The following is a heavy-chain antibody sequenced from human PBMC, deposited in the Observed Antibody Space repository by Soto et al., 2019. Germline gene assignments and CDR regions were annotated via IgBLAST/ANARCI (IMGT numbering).Heavy chain of an antibody. Sequence: ASVKVSCKASGYTFTSYYMHWVRQAPGQGLEWMGIINPSGGSTSYAQKFQGRVTMTRDTSTSTVYMELSSLRSEDTAVYYCARDPVDDDSSGYPQYSFDYWGQVTLVNVSS. CDR3: ARDPVDDDSSGYPQYSFDY. D-gene: IGHD3-22*01. CDR2: INPSGGST. CDR1: GYTFTSYY. V-gene: IGHV1-46*01. J-gene: IGHJ4*02.